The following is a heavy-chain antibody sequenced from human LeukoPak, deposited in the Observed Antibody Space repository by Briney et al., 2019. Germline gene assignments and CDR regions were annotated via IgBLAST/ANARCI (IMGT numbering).Heavy chain of an antibody. CDR1: GGSISSYY. J-gene: IGHJ5*02. Sequence: SGTLSLTCTVSGGSISSYYWSWIRQPPGKGLEWIGYIYYSGSTNYNPSLKSRVTISVDTSKNQFSLKLSSVTAADTAVYYCARRTRAYYHDSSGYFDPWGQGTLVTVSS. D-gene: IGHD3-22*01. V-gene: IGHV4-59*01. CDR3: ARRTRAYYHDSSGYFDP. CDR2: IYYSGST.